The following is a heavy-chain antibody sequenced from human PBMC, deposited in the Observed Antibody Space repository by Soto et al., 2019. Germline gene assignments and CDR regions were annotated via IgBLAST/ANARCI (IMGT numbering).Heavy chain of an antibody. Sequence: SETLSLTCAVYGGSFSGYYWSWIRQPPGKGLEWIGEINHSGSTNYNPSLESRVTISVDTSKNQFSLKLSSVTAADTAVYYCARGQAAWWSQLLPDGEYYYGMDVWGQGTTVTVSS. J-gene: IGHJ6*02. CDR1: GGSFSGYY. V-gene: IGHV4-34*01. CDR2: INHSGST. CDR3: ARGQAAWWSQLLPDGEYYYGMDV. D-gene: IGHD2-2*01.